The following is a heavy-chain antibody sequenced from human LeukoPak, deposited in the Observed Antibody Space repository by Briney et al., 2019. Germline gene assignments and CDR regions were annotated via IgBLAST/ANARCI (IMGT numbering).Heavy chain of an antibody. D-gene: IGHD1-1*01. Sequence: ASVKVSCKASGYTFTGYYMHWARQAPGQGLEWMGWINPNSGGTNYAQKFQGRVTMTRDTSISTAYMELSSLRSDDTAIYYCARLMAPVGKRSTPFNYWGQGTLVTVSS. CDR1: GYTFTGYY. V-gene: IGHV1-2*02. CDR2: INPNSGGT. CDR3: ARLMAPVGKRSTPFNY. J-gene: IGHJ4*02.